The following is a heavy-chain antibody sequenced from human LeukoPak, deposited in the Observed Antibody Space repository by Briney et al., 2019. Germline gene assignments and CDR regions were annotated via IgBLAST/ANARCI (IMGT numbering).Heavy chain of an antibody. D-gene: IGHD6-19*01. Sequence: GGSLRLSCAASRFTFSRYGMHWVRQAPGKGLEWVSSISSTSSYIYYADSVKSRFTISRDNAKNSLYLQMNSLRAEDTAVYYCARSSGWYHRGPDYYYYYMDVWGKGTTVTVS. V-gene: IGHV3-21*01. CDR1: RFTFSRYG. CDR2: ISSTSSYI. CDR3: ARSSGWYHRGPDYYYYYMDV. J-gene: IGHJ6*03.